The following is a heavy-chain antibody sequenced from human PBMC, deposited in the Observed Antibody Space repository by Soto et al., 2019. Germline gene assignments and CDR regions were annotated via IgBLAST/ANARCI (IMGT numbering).Heavy chain of an antibody. CDR2: INTDNGNT. J-gene: IGHJ4*02. CDR3: ARDFDQGSFDY. V-gene: IGHV1-3*04. D-gene: IGHD2-2*01. Sequence: QVHLLQSGAEVKKPGASVKISCEASGYTFTRYPRHWVRQAPGQRLEWMGWINTDNGNTGYSQKFQGRVTVVRDTAARIVYMELSSLMSGDTAVYYCARDFDQGSFDYGGQGTLVTVSS. CDR1: GYTFTRYP.